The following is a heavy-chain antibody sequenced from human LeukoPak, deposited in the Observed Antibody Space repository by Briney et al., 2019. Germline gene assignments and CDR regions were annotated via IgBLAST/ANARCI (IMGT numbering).Heavy chain of an antibody. V-gene: IGHV1-18*01. CDR1: GYIFTSYG. CDR3: ARGYCSSTSCYAIDY. CDR2: ISVYNDNK. D-gene: IGHD2-2*01. J-gene: IGHJ4*02. Sequence: ASVKVSCKASGYIFTSYGISWVRQAPGQGLEWMGWISVYNDNKNYAQKFQGRVTMTTDPSTSTAHMELRSLRSDDTAVYYCARGYCSSTSCYAIDYWGQGTLVTVSS.